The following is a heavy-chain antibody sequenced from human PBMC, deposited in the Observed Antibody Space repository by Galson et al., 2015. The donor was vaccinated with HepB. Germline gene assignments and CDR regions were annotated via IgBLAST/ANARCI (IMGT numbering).Heavy chain of an antibody. J-gene: IGHJ3*02. D-gene: IGHD5-18*01. CDR3: AREGVQLWSSDAFDI. Sequence: WVRQGPGKGLVWVSRINSDGSYTSYADSVKGRFTISRDNAKNTLHLQMNSLRAEDTAVYYCAREGVQLWSSDAFDIWGQGTMVTVSS. V-gene: IGHV3-74*01. CDR2: INSDGSYT.